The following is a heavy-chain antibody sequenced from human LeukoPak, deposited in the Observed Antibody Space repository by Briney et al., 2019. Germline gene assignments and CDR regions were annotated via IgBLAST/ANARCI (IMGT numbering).Heavy chain of an antibody. CDR1: GDSISTNY. CDR2: IYYSGST. Sequence: SETLSLTCTVSGDSISTNYWSWIRQPPGKGLEWIGYIYYSGSTNYNPSLKSRVTFSVDTSKNQFSLKLNSVTAADTAVYYCARDYDSSGYYWSWGQGTLVTVSS. CDR3: ARDYDSSGYYWS. D-gene: IGHD3-22*01. V-gene: IGHV4-59*01. J-gene: IGHJ4*02.